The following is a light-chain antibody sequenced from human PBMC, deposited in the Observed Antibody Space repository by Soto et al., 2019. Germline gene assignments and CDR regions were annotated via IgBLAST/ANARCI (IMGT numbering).Light chain of an antibody. CDR3: QQYGSSPRK. V-gene: IGKV3-20*01. J-gene: IGKJ1*01. CDR2: GAS. Sequence: EIVLTQSPGTLSLSPGERATLSCRASQSVSSSYLAWYQQKPGQAPRLLIYGASSRATGIQDRFSGSGSGTDFTIQISGMETDDVGVYYCQQYGSSPRKFGQGTKVDIK. CDR1: QSVSSSY.